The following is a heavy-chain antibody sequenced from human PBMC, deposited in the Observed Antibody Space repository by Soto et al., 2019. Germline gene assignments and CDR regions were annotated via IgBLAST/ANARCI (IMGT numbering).Heavy chain of an antibody. CDR2: IYYSGST. J-gene: IGHJ6*02. V-gene: IGHV4-59*01. CDR3: ARDPQRITMARGVSDYYYGMDV. Sequence: SETLSLTCTVSGGSISSYYWSWIRQPPGKGLEWIGYIYYSGSTNYNPSLKSRVTISVDTSKNQFSLKLSSVTAADTAVYYCARDPQRITMARGVSDYYYGMDVWGQGTTVTVSS. CDR1: GGSISSYY. D-gene: IGHD3-10*01.